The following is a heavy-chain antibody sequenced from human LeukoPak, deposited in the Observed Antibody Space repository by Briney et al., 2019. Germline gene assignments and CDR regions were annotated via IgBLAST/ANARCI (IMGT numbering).Heavy chain of an antibody. CDR3: AKDAIGQYRSYYFDC. V-gene: IGHV3-23*01. CDR1: GFTFSSFA. CDR2: ISGSGEST. D-gene: IGHD3-16*02. J-gene: IGHJ4*02. Sequence: GGSLRLSCAASGFTFSSFAMSWVRQAPGKGLEWVSSISGSGESTYYADYVKGRFTVSRDNSKNTLNLQLNSLRAEDTAVYYCAKDAIGQYRSYYFDCWGQGTLVTVSS.